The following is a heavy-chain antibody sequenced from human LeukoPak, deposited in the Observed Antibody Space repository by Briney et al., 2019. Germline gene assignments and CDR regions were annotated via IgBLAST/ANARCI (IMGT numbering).Heavy chain of an antibody. Sequence: GGTLRLSCAASGFTFSSYGMSWVRQAPGKGLEWVSAISGSGGSTYYADSVKGRFTISRDNSKNTLYLQMNSLRAEDTAVYYCAKLPTWGLGYCSSTSCPFDYWGQGTLVTVSS. D-gene: IGHD2-2*01. CDR3: AKLPTWGLGYCSSTSCPFDY. J-gene: IGHJ4*02. V-gene: IGHV3-23*01. CDR1: GFTFSSYG. CDR2: ISGSGGST.